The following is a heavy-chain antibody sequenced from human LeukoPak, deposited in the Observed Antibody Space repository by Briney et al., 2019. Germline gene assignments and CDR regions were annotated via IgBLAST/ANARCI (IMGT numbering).Heavy chain of an antibody. Sequence: PSETLSLTCAVYGGSFSGYYWSWIRQPPGKGLEWIGEINHSGSTNYNPSLKSRVTISVDTSKTQFYLKLSSVTAADTAVYYCARGSSLITMIVVVRGFDYWGQGTLVTVSS. J-gene: IGHJ4*02. V-gene: IGHV4-34*01. CDR1: GGSFSGYY. CDR3: ARGSSLITMIVVVRGFDY. D-gene: IGHD3-22*01. CDR2: INHSGST.